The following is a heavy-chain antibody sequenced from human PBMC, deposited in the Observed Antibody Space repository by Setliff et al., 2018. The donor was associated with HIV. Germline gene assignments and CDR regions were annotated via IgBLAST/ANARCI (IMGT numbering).Heavy chain of an antibody. CDR1: RFDFNNYW. Sequence: GFLRLSCAASRFDFNNYWMCWVRQAPGKGLEWVANIGQDGSEKNYVDSVKGRFTITRDNAKNSMDLQMNSLRAEDTAIYYCARKLRPGHGVDVWGQGTTVTVSS. D-gene: IGHD3-10*01. CDR2: IGQDGSEK. J-gene: IGHJ6*02. CDR3: ARKLRPGHGVDV. V-gene: IGHV3-7*01.